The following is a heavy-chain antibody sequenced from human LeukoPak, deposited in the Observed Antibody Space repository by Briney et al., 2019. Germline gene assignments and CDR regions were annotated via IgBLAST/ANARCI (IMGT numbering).Heavy chain of an antibody. CDR1: GFTFSSYA. CDR3: ARPAAADRGY. D-gene: IGHD6-13*01. V-gene: IGHV3-30*01. Sequence: GGSLRLSCAASGFTFSSYAMHWVRQAPGKGLEWVAVISYDGTNKYYADSVKGRFTISRDNSKNTLYLQMNSLRAEDTAVYYCARPAAADRGYWGQGTLVTVSS. J-gene: IGHJ4*02. CDR2: ISYDGTNK.